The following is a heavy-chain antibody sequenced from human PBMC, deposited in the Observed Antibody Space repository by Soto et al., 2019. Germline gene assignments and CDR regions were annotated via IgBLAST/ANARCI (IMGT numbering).Heavy chain of an antibody. Sequence: PSETLSLTCAVYGGSFSGYYWSWIRQPPGKGLEWIGEINHSGVTNYKPSLKRRVTISVDTSKNQFSLQLKSVTAADTAIYYCARLHSSVPRGYFDHWGKGILVTVPQ. D-gene: IGHD4-4*01. V-gene: IGHV4-34*01. CDR2: INHSGVT. CDR3: ARLHSSVPRGYFDH. J-gene: IGHJ4*02. CDR1: GGSFSGYY.